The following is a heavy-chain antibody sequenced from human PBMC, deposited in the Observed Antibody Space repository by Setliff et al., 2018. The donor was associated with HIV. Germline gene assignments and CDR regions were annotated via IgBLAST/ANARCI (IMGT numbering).Heavy chain of an antibody. V-gene: IGHV3-7*01. Sequence: GGSLRLSCATSGFTFSNFWMTWVRQAPGKGLEWVANIKEDGSETFYVDSVKGRFTMSRDNAKNLVYLEMNSLKVEDTAVYYCAKDRGRGNWLDPWGQGTLVTVSS. CDR3: AKDRGRGNWLDP. J-gene: IGHJ5*02. D-gene: IGHD3-16*01. CDR1: GFTFSNFW. CDR2: IKEDGSET.